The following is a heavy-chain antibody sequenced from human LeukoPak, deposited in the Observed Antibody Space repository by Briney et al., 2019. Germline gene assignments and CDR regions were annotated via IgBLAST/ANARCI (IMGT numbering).Heavy chain of an antibody. CDR2: IYYSGST. D-gene: IGHD4-17*01. V-gene: IGHV4-39*01. CDR3: ARYGDYEFDP. CDR1: GGSISSSSYY. Sequence: KPSETLSLTCTVSGGSISSSSYYWGWIRQPPGKGLKWIGSIYYSGSTYYNPSLKSRVTISVDTSKNQFSLKLSSVTAADTAVYYCARYGDYEFDPWGQGTLVTVSS. J-gene: IGHJ5*02.